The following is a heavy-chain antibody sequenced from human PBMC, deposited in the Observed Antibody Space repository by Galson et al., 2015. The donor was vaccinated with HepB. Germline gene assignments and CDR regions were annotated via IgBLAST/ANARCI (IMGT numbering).Heavy chain of an antibody. CDR2: INQDGSSK. J-gene: IGHJ4*02. V-gene: IGHV3-7*03. CDR3: AKFGTQRSWFREHNHFDY. CDR1: GFTFSSYW. D-gene: IGHD3-10*01. Sequence: SLRLSCAASGFTFSSYWMNWVRQAPGKGLEWVAHINQDGSSKYYVDSVKGRFTISRDNAKDSVYLQLDSLRAEDTAVYYCAKFGTQRSWFREHNHFDYWGQGTLVTVSS.